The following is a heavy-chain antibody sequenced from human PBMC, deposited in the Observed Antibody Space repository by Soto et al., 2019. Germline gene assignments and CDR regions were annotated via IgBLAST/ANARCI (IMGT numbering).Heavy chain of an antibody. Sequence: GGSLRLSCAASGFTFSGCAMHWVRQASGKGLEWVGRIRSKANSYATAYAASVKGRFTISRDDSKNTAYLQMNSLKTEDTAVYYCTRHPGGDTVSPLDIWGQGTMVTVSS. D-gene: IGHD3-16*01. CDR1: GFTFSGCA. V-gene: IGHV3-73*01. CDR2: IRSKANSYAT. CDR3: TRHPGGDTVSPLDI. J-gene: IGHJ3*02.